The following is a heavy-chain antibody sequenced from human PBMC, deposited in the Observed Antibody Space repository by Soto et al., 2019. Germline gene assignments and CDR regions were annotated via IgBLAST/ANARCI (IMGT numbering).Heavy chain of an antibody. CDR1: GGSISTNNW. J-gene: IGHJ4*02. Sequence: QVQLQESGPGLVKPSGTLSLTCAVSGGSISTNNWWSWVRQLPGKGLEWIGEIDHTGGTNYNPSLKSRVAMSVDKSKNQFSLNLNSVTAADTAVYYCAREKGAGTYMGFDYWGQGTLVTVSS. CDR3: AREKGAGTYMGFDY. V-gene: IGHV4-4*02. CDR2: IDHTGGT. D-gene: IGHD3-10*01.